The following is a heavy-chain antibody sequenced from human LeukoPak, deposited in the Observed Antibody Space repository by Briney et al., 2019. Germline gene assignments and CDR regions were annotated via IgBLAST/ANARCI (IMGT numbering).Heavy chain of an antibody. V-gene: IGHV4-34*01. D-gene: IGHD3-22*01. J-gene: IGHJ1*01. CDR1: GGSISGYY. Sequence: PSETLSLTCTVSGGSISGYYWSWIRQPPGKGLEWIGEINHSGSTNYNPSLKSRVTISVDTSKNQFSLKLSSVTAADTAVYYCAGDYYDSSGYAESFQHWGQGTLVTVSS. CDR3: AGDYYDSSGYAESFQH. CDR2: INHSGST.